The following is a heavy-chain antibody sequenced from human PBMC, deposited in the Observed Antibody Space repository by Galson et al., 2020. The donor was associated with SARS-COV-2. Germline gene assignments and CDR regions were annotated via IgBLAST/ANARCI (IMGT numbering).Heavy chain of an antibody. Sequence: ESGPTLVKPTQTLTLTCTISGFSITSSGMCVSWIRQPPGKALEWLARIDWDDDKYYITSLKTRLTISKDTSKNQVVLTLTYMDPADTATYYCARIKAGMAALREVYYFDYWGQGSLFTVSS. CDR2: IDWDDDK. D-gene: IGHD6-13*01. V-gene: IGHV2-70*11. CDR3: ARIKAGMAALREVYYFDY. CDR1: GFSITSSGMC. J-gene: IGHJ4*02.